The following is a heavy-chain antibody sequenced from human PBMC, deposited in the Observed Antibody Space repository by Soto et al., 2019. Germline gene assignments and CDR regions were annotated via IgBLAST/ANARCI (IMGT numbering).Heavy chain of an antibody. J-gene: IGHJ6*02. CDR1: GGTFSSYA. Sequence: GASVKVSCKASGGTFSSYAISWVRQAPGQGLEWMGGIIPIFGTANYAQKFQGRVTITADKSTSTAYMELSSLRSEGTAVYYCARVVVAATSLPYYYYYGMDVWGQGTTVTVSS. D-gene: IGHD2-15*01. CDR3: ARVVVAATSLPYYYYYGMDV. CDR2: IIPIFGTA. V-gene: IGHV1-69*06.